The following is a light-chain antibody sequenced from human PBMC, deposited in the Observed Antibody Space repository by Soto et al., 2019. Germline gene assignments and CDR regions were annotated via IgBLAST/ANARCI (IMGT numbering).Light chain of an antibody. V-gene: IGKV3-15*01. CDR1: QSVGNN. CDR2: GAY. CDR3: QQYNSYSQT. Sequence: EIVRPQYPATLSVSPVSRTTLSCRASQSVGNNLAWYQQKPGQAPRLLIYGAYTRATGIPARFSGTVSGTEFTLTISGLQPEDFATYDCQQYNSYSQTFGQGTKVDIK. J-gene: IGKJ1*01.